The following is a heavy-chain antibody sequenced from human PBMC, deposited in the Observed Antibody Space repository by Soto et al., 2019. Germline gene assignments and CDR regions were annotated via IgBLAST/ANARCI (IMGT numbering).Heavy chain of an antibody. V-gene: IGHV4-34*01. CDR3: ARGGAARLRYFDLYGMDV. J-gene: IGHJ6*02. Sequence: SETLSLTCAFYGGSFSGYYWSLIRQPPGKGLEWIGEINHSGSTNYNPSLKSRVTISVDTSKNQFSLKLSSVTAADTAVYYCARGGAARLRYFDLYGMDVWGQGTTVTVSS. D-gene: IGHD3-9*01. CDR2: INHSGST. CDR1: GGSFSGYY.